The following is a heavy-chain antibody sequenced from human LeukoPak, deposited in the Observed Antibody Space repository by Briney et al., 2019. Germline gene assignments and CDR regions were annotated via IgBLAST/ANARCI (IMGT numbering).Heavy chain of an antibody. J-gene: IGHJ4*02. CDR1: GFTFSAYA. Sequence: GGSLRLSCSASGFTFSAYAMHWVRQAPGKRLEYVSAISPDGTSTYYADSVRGRFSISRDNSKNTLYLQMDSLSAEDTAVYYCARAGSQSHVDAAMGFCNYWGRGTLVTVSS. CDR2: ISPDGTST. D-gene: IGHD5-18*01. CDR3: ARAGSQSHVDAAMGFCNY. V-gene: IGHV3-64*04.